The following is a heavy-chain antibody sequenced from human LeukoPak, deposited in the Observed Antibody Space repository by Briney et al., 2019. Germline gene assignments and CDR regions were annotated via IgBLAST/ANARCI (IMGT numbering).Heavy chain of an antibody. Sequence: SETLSLTCAVYGGSFSGYYWSWIRQPPGKGLEWIGEINHSGSTNYNPSLKSRVTISVDTSKNQFSLKLSSVTAADTAVYYCALYYYDSSGYSIDAFDTWGQGTMVTVSS. J-gene: IGHJ3*02. CDR3: ALYYYDSSGYSIDAFDT. CDR2: INHSGST. D-gene: IGHD3-22*01. V-gene: IGHV4-34*01. CDR1: GGSFSGYY.